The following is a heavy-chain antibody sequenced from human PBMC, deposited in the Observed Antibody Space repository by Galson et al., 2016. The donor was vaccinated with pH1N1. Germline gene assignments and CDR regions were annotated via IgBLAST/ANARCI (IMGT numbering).Heavy chain of an antibody. Sequence: SLRLSCAASDSSFSAYSMNWVRQAPGKGLQWLAYISGPSSGTIYYAESVRGRFTISRDNAKNSLFLHMNSLRDEDTAIYFCARVIRFLDPWYMDVWGKGTTVIVSS. V-gene: IGHV3-48*02. CDR2: ISGPSSGTI. CDR3: ARVIRFLDPWYMDV. D-gene: IGHD3-3*01. J-gene: IGHJ6*03. CDR1: DSSFSAYS.